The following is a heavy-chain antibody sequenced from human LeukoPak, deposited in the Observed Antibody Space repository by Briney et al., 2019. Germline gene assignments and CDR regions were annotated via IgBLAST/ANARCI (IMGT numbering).Heavy chain of an antibody. V-gene: IGHV3-48*01. CDR1: GFTFTNYN. J-gene: IGHJ5*02. D-gene: IGHD4-17*01. CDR3: ARLYGDWFDP. CDR2: ISGGSGTI. Sequence: GGSLRLSCAASGFTFTNYNMNWVRQAPGKGLEWISYISGGSGTIYYADSVRGRFTVTRDNAKDSLWLQMDSLRVEDTAVYFCARLYGDWFDPWGPGTLVTVSS.